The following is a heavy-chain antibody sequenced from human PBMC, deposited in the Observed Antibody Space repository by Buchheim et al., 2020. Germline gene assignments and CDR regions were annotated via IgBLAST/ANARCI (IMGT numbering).Heavy chain of an antibody. Sequence: EVQLVESGGGLVQPGGSLRLSCAASGFTFSSYEMNWVRQAPGKGLEWVSYISSSGSTIYYADSVKGRFTISRDNAKNSLYLQVNSLRAEDTAVYYCARDGRGGYDAPPLYGMDVWGQGTT. CDR1: GFTFSSYE. D-gene: IGHD5-12*01. V-gene: IGHV3-48*03. J-gene: IGHJ6*02. CDR3: ARDGRGGYDAPPLYGMDV. CDR2: ISSSGSTI.